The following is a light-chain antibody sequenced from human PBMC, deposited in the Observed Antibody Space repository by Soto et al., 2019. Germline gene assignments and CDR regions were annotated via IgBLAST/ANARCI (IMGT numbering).Light chain of an antibody. J-gene: IGKJ5*01. CDR2: DAS. CDR1: QNIKNY. CDR3: QQYETLLT. Sequence: DSQLTQSPSSLSASVGDRVTITCQASQNIKNYLNWYQQKPGSAPKLLIYDASNLEAGVPSRFRGSGSGTDFTFTISRPQPEYIATYYCQQYETLLTFGQGTRLEI. V-gene: IGKV1-33*01.